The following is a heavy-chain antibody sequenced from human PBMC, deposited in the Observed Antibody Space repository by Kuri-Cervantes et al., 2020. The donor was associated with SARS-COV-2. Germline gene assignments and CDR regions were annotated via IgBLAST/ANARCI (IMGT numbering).Heavy chain of an antibody. V-gene: IGHV4-38-2*02. CDR2: IYHSGST. CDR3: ARLAPPMELVYYDSSGYYTYNWFDP. D-gene: IGHD3-22*01. CDR1: GYSISSGYY. Sequence: SETLSLTCTVSGYSISSGYYWGWIRQPPGKGLEWIGSIYHSGSTYYNPSLKSRVTISVATSKNQFSLKPSSVTAADTAVYYCARLAPPMELVYYDSSGYYTYNWFDPWGQGNLVNGAS. J-gene: IGHJ5*02.